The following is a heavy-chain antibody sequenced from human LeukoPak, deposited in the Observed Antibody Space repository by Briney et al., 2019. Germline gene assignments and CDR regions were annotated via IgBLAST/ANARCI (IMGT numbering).Heavy chain of an antibody. CDR1: GGSFSGYY. D-gene: IGHD3-10*01. V-gene: IGHV4-34*01. Sequence: PSETLSLTCAVYGGSFSGYYWSWIRQPPGKGLEWIGEINHRGSTNYNPSLKSRVTISVDTSKNQFSLKLSSVTAADTAVYYCARDRRARLLWFGESYNWFDPWGQGTLVTVSS. CDR3: ARDRRARLLWFGESYNWFDP. J-gene: IGHJ5*02. CDR2: INHRGST.